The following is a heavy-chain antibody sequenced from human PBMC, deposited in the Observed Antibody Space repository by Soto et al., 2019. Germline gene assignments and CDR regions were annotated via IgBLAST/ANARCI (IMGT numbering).Heavy chain of an antibody. J-gene: IGHJ6*02. CDR2: INSDGSST. CDR1: GFTFSSYR. Sequence: LRLSCAASGFTFSSYRMHWVRQAPVKGLVWVSRINSDGSSTSYADSVKGRYTISRQNAKNTLYLQMNRLRAEDTAVYYWPRAPGSWYYYYYYFGMDVCGQVTTVTVAS. D-gene: IGHD6-13*01. CDR3: PRAPGSWYYYYYYFGMDV. V-gene: IGHV3-74*01.